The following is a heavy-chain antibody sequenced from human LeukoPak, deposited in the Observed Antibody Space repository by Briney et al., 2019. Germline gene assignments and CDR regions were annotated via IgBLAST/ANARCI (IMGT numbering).Heavy chain of an antibody. CDR3: VSLGATTIYYYGMDA. J-gene: IGHJ6*02. Sequence: RASVKVSCKASGYTFTDYYLHWVRQAPGQGLEWMGWINPNSGGTNYAQKFQGRVTMTRDTSISTVYMELSRLSSDDTAVYYCVSLGATTIYYYGMDAWGQGTTVTVSS. D-gene: IGHD1-26*01. V-gene: IGHV1-2*02. CDR1: GYTFTDYY. CDR2: INPNSGGT.